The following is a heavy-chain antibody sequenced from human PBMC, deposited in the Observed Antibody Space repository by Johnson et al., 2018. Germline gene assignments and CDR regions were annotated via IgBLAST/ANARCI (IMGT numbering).Heavy chain of an antibody. D-gene: IGHD3-3*01. Sequence: VQLVQSGAEVKKPGESLKISCEGYGYSFTSYWIAWVRQKPGKGLEWMGIIYPGNSDTTYSPSFQGQVTISADKSISTAYLQWSSVEPSGTAVYFCAGQIAVRSLEGSPPFDFWGQGTMVTVSS. V-gene: IGHV5-51*01. CDR3: AGQIAVRSLEGSPPFDF. CDR1: GYSFTSYW. CDR2: IYPGNSDT. J-gene: IGHJ3*01.